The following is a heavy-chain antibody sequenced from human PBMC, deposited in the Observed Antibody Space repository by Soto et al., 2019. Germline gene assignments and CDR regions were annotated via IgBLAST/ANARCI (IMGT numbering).Heavy chain of an antibody. D-gene: IGHD6-13*01. V-gene: IGHV3-23*01. CDR3: SPGRTSSWYYFDY. Sequence: EVHLLESGGGLVQPAGSLRLSCVASGFTFSNSAMSWVRQAPGKGLEWVSSIGDSGGPIYYADFVKGRFTISRDNSKNTLYLRMNSLRAEDTAVYYCSPGRTSSWYYFDYWGPGTLVTVTS. CDR1: GFTFSNSA. CDR2: IGDSGGPI. J-gene: IGHJ4*02.